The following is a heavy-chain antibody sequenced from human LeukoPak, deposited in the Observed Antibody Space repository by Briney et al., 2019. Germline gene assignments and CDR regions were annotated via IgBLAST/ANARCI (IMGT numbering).Heavy chain of an antibody. D-gene: IGHD2-2*01. CDR2: INHSEST. CDR3: ARSPCSSTSCYYYYGMDV. CDR1: SGSFSGYY. Sequence: SETLSLTCAVYSGSFSGYYWSWIRQPPGKGLEWIGEINHSESTNFNPSLKSRVTISLDTSKNQFSLKLSSVTAADTAVYYCARSPCSSTSCYYYYGMDVWGQGTRVTLSS. V-gene: IGHV4-34*01. J-gene: IGHJ6*02.